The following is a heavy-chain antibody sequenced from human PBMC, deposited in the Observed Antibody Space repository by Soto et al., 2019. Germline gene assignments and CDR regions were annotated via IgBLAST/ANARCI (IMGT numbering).Heavy chain of an antibody. Sequence: GGSLRLSCAASGFSFRDYWMTWVRQAPGKGLDWVANIKQDGSEKYYLDSLKGRFTISRDNAKNSVYLLMNSLRAEDTAVYYCARHPRNRDLRYFLVFDYWGQGTLVTVSS. J-gene: IGHJ4*02. D-gene: IGHD3-9*01. V-gene: IGHV3-7*01. CDR3: ARHPRNRDLRYFLVFDY. CDR2: IKQDGSEK. CDR1: GFSFRDYW.